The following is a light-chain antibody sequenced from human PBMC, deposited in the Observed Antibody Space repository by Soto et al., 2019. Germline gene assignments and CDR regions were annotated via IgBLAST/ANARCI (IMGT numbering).Light chain of an antibody. CDR2: EDN. J-gene: IGLJ2*01. CDR1: SGSIASNY. V-gene: IGLV6-57*04. CDR3: QSYDSSSVV. Sequence: NFMLTQPHSVSESPGKTVTISCTRSSGSIASNYVQWYQQRPGSAPTTVIYEDNQRPSGVPDRFSGSIDSSSNSASLTISGLKPEEEDDYYCQSYDSSSVVFGGGTQLTVL.